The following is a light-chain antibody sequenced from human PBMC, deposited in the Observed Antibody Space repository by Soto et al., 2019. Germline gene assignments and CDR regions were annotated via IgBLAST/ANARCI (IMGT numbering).Light chain of an antibody. J-gene: IGKJ1*01. CDR2: RAS. CDR1: QTISSW. Sequence: DIQMTQSPSTLSGSVGDRVTITCRASQTISSWLAWYQQKPGKAPKLLIYRASTLNSGVPSRFSGSGSGTEFTLTISSLQPDDFATYYCQHYNSYSQAFGQGTKL. V-gene: IGKV1-5*03. CDR3: QHYNSYSQA.